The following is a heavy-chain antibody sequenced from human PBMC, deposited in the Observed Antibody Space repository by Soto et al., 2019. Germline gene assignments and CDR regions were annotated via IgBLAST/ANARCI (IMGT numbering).Heavy chain of an antibody. J-gene: IGHJ6*02. Sequence: GGTLRLSCEASGFTISDYYRSWIRQAPGKGLEWVSYISSVGTTTYYADSVKGRFSISMDNAKNSLYLQMNSLRAEDTAVYFCAKDQEGSGSHWLGYNYYCMDVWGQGTTVTVSS. CDR1: GFTISDYY. CDR2: ISSVGTTT. D-gene: IGHD3-10*01. V-gene: IGHV3-11*01. CDR3: AKDQEGSGSHWLGYNYYCMDV.